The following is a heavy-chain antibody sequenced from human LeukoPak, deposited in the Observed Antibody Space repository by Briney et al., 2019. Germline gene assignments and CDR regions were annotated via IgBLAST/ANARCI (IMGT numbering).Heavy chain of an antibody. D-gene: IGHD3-10*01. CDR2: IGTTGDT. CDR1: GFTFSNYD. J-gene: IGHJ4*02. Sequence: GGSLRLSCAASGFTFSNYDMHWVRHPTGKGLEWVSGIGTTGDTYLAGSVKGRFIISRENAKNSFYLQMNSLTVGDTAVYYCTTGTRGWDSWGQGTLVTVSS. V-gene: IGHV3-13*01. CDR3: TTGTRGWDS.